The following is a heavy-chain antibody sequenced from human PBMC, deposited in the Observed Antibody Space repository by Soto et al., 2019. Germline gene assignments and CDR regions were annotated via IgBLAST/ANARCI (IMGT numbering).Heavy chain of an antibody. V-gene: IGHV1-18*01. Sequence: QVQLVQSGAEVKKPGASVKVSCKASGYTFTSYGISWVRQAPGQGLEWMGWISAYNGNTNYAQKLQGRVTMTTDTPTSXAXMXXRSLRSDDTAVYYCAREGYCISTSCRHYDYYGMDVWGQGTTVTVSS. CDR3: AREGYCISTSCRHYDYYGMDV. CDR1: GYTFTSYG. J-gene: IGHJ6*02. D-gene: IGHD2-2*01. CDR2: ISAYNGNT.